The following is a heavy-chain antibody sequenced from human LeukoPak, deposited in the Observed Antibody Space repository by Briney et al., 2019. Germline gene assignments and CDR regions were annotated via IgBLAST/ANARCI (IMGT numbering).Heavy chain of an antibody. Sequence: SETLSLTCTVSGGSLTSTSHYWDWVRQPPGKGLEWLGSIYSSGSTYYNPSLKSRVTVSFDTSKNQFSLSLTSVTAADKAVYYCTKRRGYSFGFDYSYMDVWGKGTTVTISS. D-gene: IGHD5-18*01. CDR1: GGSLTSTSHY. CDR3: TKRRGYSFGFDYSYMDV. V-gene: IGHV4-39*01. CDR2: IYSSGST. J-gene: IGHJ6*03.